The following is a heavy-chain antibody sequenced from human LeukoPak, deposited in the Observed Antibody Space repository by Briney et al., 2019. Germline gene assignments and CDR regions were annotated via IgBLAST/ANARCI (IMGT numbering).Heavy chain of an antibody. D-gene: IGHD3-22*01. J-gene: IGHJ3*02. CDR2: IWYDGSNK. V-gene: IGHV3-33*01. Sequence: GRSPRLSCAASGFTFSRYGMHWVRQAPGKGLEWVAVIWYDGSNKYYAESVKGRFTISRDNSKNTLHLQMNSLRAEDTAVYYCARDPPMYYYDEPGSRDAFDIWGQGTMVTVSS. CDR3: ARDPPMYYYDEPGSRDAFDI. CDR1: GFTFSRYG.